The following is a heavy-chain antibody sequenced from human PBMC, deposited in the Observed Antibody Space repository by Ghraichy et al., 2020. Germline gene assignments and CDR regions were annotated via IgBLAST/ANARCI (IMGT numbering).Heavy chain of an antibody. D-gene: IGHD3-22*01. Sequence: GGSLRLSCAASGFTFDDYAMHWVRQAPGKGLEWVSGISWNSGSIGYADSVKGRFTISRDNAKNSLYLQMNSLRAEDTALYYCAKEINYDSSPGLGYWGQGTLVTVSS. J-gene: IGHJ4*02. CDR1: GFTFDDYA. CDR3: AKEINYDSSPGLGY. V-gene: IGHV3-9*01. CDR2: ISWNSGSI.